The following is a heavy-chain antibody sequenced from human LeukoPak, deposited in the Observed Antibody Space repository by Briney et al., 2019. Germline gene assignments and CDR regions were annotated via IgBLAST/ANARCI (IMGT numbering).Heavy chain of an antibody. CDR1: GDSISSGSYY. D-gene: IGHD1-26*01. CDR3: ARVLGATDY. Sequence: SETLSLTCTVSGDSISSGSYYWSWIRQPPGKGLEWIGYIYYSGSTNYNPSLKSRVTISVDTSKNQFSLKLSSVTAADTAVYYCARVLGATDYWGQGTLVTVSS. J-gene: IGHJ4*02. CDR2: IYYSGST. V-gene: IGHV4-61*01.